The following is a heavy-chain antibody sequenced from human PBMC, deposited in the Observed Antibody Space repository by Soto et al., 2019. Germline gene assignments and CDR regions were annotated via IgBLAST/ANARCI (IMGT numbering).Heavy chain of an antibody. Sequence: ASVKVSCKASGYTFTSYGISWVRQAPGQGLEWMGWISAYNGNTNYAQKLQGRVTMTTDTSTSTAYMELRSLRSDDTAVYYCASVRYCSSTSCYSLNYWGQGTLVTV. V-gene: IGHV1-18*04. CDR1: GYTFTSYG. D-gene: IGHD2-2*01. J-gene: IGHJ4*02. CDR2: ISAYNGNT. CDR3: ASVRYCSSTSCYSLNY.